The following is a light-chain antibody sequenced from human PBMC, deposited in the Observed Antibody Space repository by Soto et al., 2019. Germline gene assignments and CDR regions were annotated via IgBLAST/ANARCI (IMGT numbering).Light chain of an antibody. J-gene: IGLJ1*01. V-gene: IGLV2-14*01. Sequence: QSVLTQPASVSGSPGQSITISCTGTGSGVGGYNYVSWYRQHPGRAPKLMIYDVSNRPSGVSNRFSGSKSGNTASLTISGLQAEDEADYYCSSYTRSSTYVFGTGTKVTVL. CDR1: GSGVGGYNY. CDR2: DVS. CDR3: SSYTRSSTYV.